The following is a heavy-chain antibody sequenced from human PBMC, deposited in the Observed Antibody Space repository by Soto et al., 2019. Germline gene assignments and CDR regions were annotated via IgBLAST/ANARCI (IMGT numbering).Heavy chain of an antibody. Sequence: QVQLVESGGGVVQPGRSLSLSCAASGFTFSSYGMHWVRQAPGKGLEWVAVISYDGSNKYYADSVKGRFTISRDNSKNTLYLQMSSLRAEDTAVYYCAKAHFPDDFWSGYYNYYYYGMDVWGQGTTVTVSS. CDR1: GFTFSSYG. D-gene: IGHD3-3*01. CDR3: AKAHFPDDFWSGYYNYYYYGMDV. J-gene: IGHJ6*02. V-gene: IGHV3-30*18. CDR2: ISYDGSNK.